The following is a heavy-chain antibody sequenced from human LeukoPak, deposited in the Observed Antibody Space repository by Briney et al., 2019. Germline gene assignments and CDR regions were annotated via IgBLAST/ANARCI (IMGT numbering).Heavy chain of an antibody. CDR2: ISSGGGTT. V-gene: IGHV3-23*01. D-gene: IGHD2-8*02. CDR1: GFTFSSYA. CDR3: AKDPGGSWDY. J-gene: IGHJ4*02. Sequence: GGSLRLFCAASGFTFSSYAMTWVRQAPGKGLEWVSSISSGGGTTYYADSVKGRFTISRDNSKNTLYLQMNSLRAEDTAVYYCAKDPGGSWDYWGQGALVTVSS.